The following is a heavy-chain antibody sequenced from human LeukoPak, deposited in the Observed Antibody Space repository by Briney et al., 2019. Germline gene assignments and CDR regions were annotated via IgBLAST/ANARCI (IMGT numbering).Heavy chain of an antibody. Sequence: SVKVSCKASGGTFSSYAISWVRQAPGQGLEWMGRIIPIFGIANYAQKFQGRVTITADKSTSTAYMELSSLRSEDTAVYYCARDPRGDYYDSSGAFDIWGQGTMVTVSS. CDR3: ARDPRGDYYDSSGAFDI. CDR2: IIPIFGIA. D-gene: IGHD3-22*01. V-gene: IGHV1-69*04. J-gene: IGHJ3*02. CDR1: GGTFSSYA.